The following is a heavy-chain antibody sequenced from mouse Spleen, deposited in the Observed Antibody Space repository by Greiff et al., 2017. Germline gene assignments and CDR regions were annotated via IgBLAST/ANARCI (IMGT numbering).Heavy chain of an antibody. D-gene: IGHD2-4*01. V-gene: IGHV1-9*01. CDR3: ARIFSYDDRGYFDV. Sequence: QVQLQQSGAELMKPGASVKLSCKAPGYTFTGYWIEWIKQRPGHGLEWIGEILPGSGDTNYNEKFKGKATFTADTSSNTAYMQLSSLTTEDSAIYFCARIFSYDDRGYFDVWGAGTTVTVSS. J-gene: IGHJ1*01. CDR1: GYTFTGYW. CDR2: ILPGSGDT.